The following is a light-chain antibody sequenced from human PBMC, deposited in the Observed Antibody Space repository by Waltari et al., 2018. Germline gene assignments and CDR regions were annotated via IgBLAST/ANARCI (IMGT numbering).Light chain of an antibody. Sequence: DIVMTQSPDSLSVSLGDRATINFRSSQSVLYSSNNRNYLAWYQEKPGQPPKLLIYWASTRDSGVPDRFSGSGSGTDFTLTISSLQAEDVAVYYCQQYYSTPRTFGQGTKVEIK. J-gene: IGKJ1*01. CDR3: QQYYSTPRT. V-gene: IGKV4-1*01. CDR2: WAS. CDR1: QSVLYSSNNRNY.